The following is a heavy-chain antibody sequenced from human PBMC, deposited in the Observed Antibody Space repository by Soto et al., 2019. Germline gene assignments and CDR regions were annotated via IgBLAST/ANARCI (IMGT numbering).Heavy chain of an antibody. D-gene: IGHD3-10*01. CDR2: ITGSGGST. CDR1: GIIFSSFA. J-gene: IGHJ4*02. V-gene: IGHV3-23*01. Sequence: GGSLRLSCTASGIIFSSFAMSWVCQAPGKGLEWVSSITGSGGSTYYADSVKGRFTISRDNSENTLYLQMNSLRAEDTAIYYCAVPRISRIRGEPPAYWDQGTLVTVSS. CDR3: AVPRISRIRGEPPAY.